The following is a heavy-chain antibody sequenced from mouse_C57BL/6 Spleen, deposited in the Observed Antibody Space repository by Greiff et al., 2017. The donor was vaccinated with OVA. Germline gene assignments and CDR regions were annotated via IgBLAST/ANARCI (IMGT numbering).Heavy chain of an antibody. CDR1: GYTFTSYW. D-gene: IGHD1-1*01. J-gene: IGHJ1*03. CDR2: IHPNSGST. V-gene: IGHV1-64*01. CDR3: ARKGEYYGSSPYWYFDV. Sequence: VQLQQPGAELVKPGASVKLSCKASGYTFTSYWMHWVKQRPGQGLEWIGMIHPNSGSTNYNEKFKSKATLTVDKSSSTAYMQLSSLTSEDSAVYYCARKGEYYGSSPYWYFDVWGTGTTVTVSS.